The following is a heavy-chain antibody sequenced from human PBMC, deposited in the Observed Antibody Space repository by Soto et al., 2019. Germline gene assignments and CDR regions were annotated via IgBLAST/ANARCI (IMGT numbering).Heavy chain of an antibody. CDR2: INPSGGST. V-gene: IGHV1-46*03. CDR1: GYTFTSYY. CDR3: ARSKDIVVVPAAMVAPNWFDP. Sequence: GASVKVSCKASGYTFTSYYMHWVRQAPGQGLEWMGIINPSGGSTSYAQKLQGRVTMTRDTSTSTVYMELSSLRSEDTAVYYCARSKDIVVVPAAMVAPNWFDPWGQGTLVTVSS. D-gene: IGHD2-2*01. J-gene: IGHJ5*02.